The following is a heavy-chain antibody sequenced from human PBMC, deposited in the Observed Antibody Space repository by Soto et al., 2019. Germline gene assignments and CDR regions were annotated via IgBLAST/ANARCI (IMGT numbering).Heavy chain of an antibody. V-gene: IGHV3-21*01. D-gene: IGHD7-27*01. CDR2: ISFSSTNI. CDR1: GFTFSSYT. CDR3: ARGAGDLPY. J-gene: IGHJ4*02. Sequence: EVQLVESGGGLVKPWGSLRLSCAASGFTFSSYTMNWVRQAPGKGLVWVSSISFSSTNIHYADSIKGRFTISRDNAKNSLYLQMNSLRAEDTAVYYCARGAGDLPYWGQGTLVTVSS.